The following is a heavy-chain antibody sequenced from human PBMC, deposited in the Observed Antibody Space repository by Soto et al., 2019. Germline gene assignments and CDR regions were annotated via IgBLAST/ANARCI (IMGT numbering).Heavy chain of an antibody. J-gene: IGHJ6*03. CDR3: AREGYSSGWYVTFSVYYYYMDV. Sequence: GALRLSCAASGFTFSSYWMHWVRQAPGEGLVWVSRINSDGSSTSYADSVKGRFTISRDNAKNTLYLQMNSLRAEDTAVYYCAREGYSSGWYVTFSVYYYYMDVWGKGTTVTVSS. V-gene: IGHV3-74*01. CDR1: GFTFSSYW. CDR2: INSDGSST. D-gene: IGHD6-19*01.